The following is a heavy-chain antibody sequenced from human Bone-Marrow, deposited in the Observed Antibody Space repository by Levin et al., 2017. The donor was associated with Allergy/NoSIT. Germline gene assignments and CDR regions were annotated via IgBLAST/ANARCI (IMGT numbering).Heavy chain of an antibody. CDR1: GASSSNHK. D-gene: IGHD3-3*01. J-gene: IGHJ4*02. CDR2: AYFSGST. Sequence: PSETLSLTCTVSGASSSNHKWAWIRQPPGKGLQWIGYAYFSGSTHFNPSLDSRVSISVDASKNLFSLRLTFVTTDDTAVYYCARFWSAFDYWGQGIPVTVSS. CDR3: ARFWSAFDY. V-gene: IGHV4-59*11.